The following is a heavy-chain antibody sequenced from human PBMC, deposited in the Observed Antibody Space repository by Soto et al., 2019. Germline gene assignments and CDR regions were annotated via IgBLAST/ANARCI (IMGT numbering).Heavy chain of an antibody. J-gene: IGHJ4*02. D-gene: IGHD1-26*01. CDR1: GLSLTTSGVG. Sequence: QITLKESGPALVKPTQTLTLTCTFSGLSLTTSGVGVGWIRQPPGKALEWLAMIYWDDDKRYSPSLENRLTITKDTSKNQVVLSMTNMDPVDTATYYCALRAPPIVGVTLFHSWGQGTLVTVSS. CDR2: IYWDDDK. CDR3: ALRAPPIVGVTLFHS. V-gene: IGHV2-5*02.